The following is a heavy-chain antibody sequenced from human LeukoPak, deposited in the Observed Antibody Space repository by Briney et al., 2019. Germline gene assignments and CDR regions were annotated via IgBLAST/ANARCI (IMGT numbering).Heavy chain of an antibody. CDR1: GFTFSNYW. J-gene: IGHJ5*02. CDR2: INADGSRI. Sequence: GGSLRLSCAASGFTFSNYWMHWVRQAPGKGLVWVSRINADGSRITYADSVKGRFTISRDNAMNTVYLQMNSLRAEDTAVYYCARVLSGSWDWFDPWGQGTLVTVSS. CDR3: ARVLSGSWDWFDP. V-gene: IGHV3-74*01. D-gene: IGHD3-22*01.